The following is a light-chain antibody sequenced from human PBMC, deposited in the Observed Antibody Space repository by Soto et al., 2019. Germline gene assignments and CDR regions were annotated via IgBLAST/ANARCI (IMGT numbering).Light chain of an antibody. CDR1: ESVRSY. Sequence: ETVLTQSPATLSLSPGDRATLSCRASESVRSYLAWYQQKPGQAPRLLIYNASKRATGIPARFGGSGSGTDFTLTVSSVDPEDFAIYYCQQRSDWEFTFGPGTRVDIK. CDR2: NAS. J-gene: IGKJ3*01. V-gene: IGKV3-11*01. CDR3: QQRSDWEFT.